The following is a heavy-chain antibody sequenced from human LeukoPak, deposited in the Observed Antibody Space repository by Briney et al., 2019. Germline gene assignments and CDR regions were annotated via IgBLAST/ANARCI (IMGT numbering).Heavy chain of an antibody. CDR2: ISAYNGNT. V-gene: IGHV1-18*01. CDR1: GYTFTSYG. J-gene: IGHJ4*02. CDR3: ARETVEYDFWSGYLWD. D-gene: IGHD3-3*01. Sequence: ASVKVSCKASGYTFTSYGISWVRQAPGQGLEWMGWISAYNGNTNYAQKLQGRVTMTTDTSTSTAYMELRSLRSEDTAVYYCARETVEYDFWSGYLWDWGQGTLVTVSS.